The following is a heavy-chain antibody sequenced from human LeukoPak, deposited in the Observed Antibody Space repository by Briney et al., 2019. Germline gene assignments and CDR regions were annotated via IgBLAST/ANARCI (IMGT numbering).Heavy chain of an antibody. V-gene: IGHV4-39*01. CDR2: IYYNGRT. Sequence: SETLSLTCSVSGDSVSRSDSYWDWIRQPPGKGLEWIGTIYYNGRTCYSPSLKSRVTMSVDPSNNQFSLTLRSVTAADTAVYYCARRRYYDGSGYLEWGQGTLLSVSS. J-gene: IGHJ1*01. CDR3: ARRRYYDGSGYLE. D-gene: IGHD3-22*01. CDR1: GDSVSRSDSY.